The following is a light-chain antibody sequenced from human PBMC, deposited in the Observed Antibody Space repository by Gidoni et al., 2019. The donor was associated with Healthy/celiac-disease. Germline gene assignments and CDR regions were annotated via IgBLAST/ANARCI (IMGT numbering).Light chain of an antibody. Sequence: DIQMTQSPSSLSASVGDRVTITCRASQSSSSYLNWYQQKPGKAPKLLIYAASSLQSGVPSRFSGSGAGTDFTLTISSLQHEDFATYYWQQSYSTPYTFGQXAKLEIK. V-gene: IGKV1-39*01. CDR1: QSSSSY. CDR3: QQSYSTPYT. J-gene: IGKJ2*01. CDR2: AAS.